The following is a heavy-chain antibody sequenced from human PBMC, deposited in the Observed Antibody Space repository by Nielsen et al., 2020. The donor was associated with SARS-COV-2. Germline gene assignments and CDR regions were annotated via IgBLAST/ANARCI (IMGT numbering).Heavy chain of an antibody. J-gene: IGHJ3*02. Sequence: GESLKISCGASGFSFGYSSMNWVRQAPGKGLEWVSAISGSGGSTYYADSVKGRFTISRDNSKNTLYLQMNSLRAEDTAVYYCAKSLSGPWPRAFDIWGQGTMVTVSS. CDR3: AKSLSGPWPRAFDI. V-gene: IGHV3-23*01. CDR2: ISGSGGST. D-gene: IGHD6-19*01. CDR1: GFSFGYSS.